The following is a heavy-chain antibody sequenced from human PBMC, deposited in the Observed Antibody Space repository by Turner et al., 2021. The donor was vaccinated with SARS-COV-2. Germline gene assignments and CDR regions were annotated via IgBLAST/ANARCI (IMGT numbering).Heavy chain of an antibody. J-gene: IGHJ6*02. CDR3: ASQEALVPSYYYYYYGMDV. CDR1: GGCISSSSYY. CDR2: IYYSGST. V-gene: IGHV4-39*01. D-gene: IGHD3-10*01. Sequence: QLQLQESGPGLVMPPETRSPTCTVSGGCISSSSYYWGWISQPPGKGLEWIGSIYYSGSTYYTPSLKSRVTISVDTSKNQFSLRLSSMTAADTAVYYCASQEALVPSYYYYYYGMDVWGQGTTVTVSS.